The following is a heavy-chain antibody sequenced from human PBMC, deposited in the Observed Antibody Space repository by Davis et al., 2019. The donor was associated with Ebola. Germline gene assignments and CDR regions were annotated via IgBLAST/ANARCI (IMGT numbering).Heavy chain of an antibody. D-gene: IGHD2-21*01. V-gene: IGHV1-24*01. CDR2: FSPEVGET. CDR3: AILVYCGGDCTSVHFDY. Sequence: ASVTVSCKVSGHTLTEVSMHWVRQAPGKGLEWMGGFSPEVGETIYRHKFQDRVTMTEDRSTETAYMELRSLTSEDTAVYYCAILVYCGGDCTSVHFDYWGQGSPVTVSS. J-gene: IGHJ4*02. CDR1: GHTLTEVS.